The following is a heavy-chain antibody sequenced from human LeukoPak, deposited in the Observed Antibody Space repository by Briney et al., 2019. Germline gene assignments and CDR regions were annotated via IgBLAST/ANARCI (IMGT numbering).Heavy chain of an antibody. J-gene: IGHJ4*02. CDR2: IYTSGST. D-gene: IGHD5-24*01. V-gene: IGHV4-39*07. CDR3: ARASGDGYILDY. CDR1: GGSISSSSYY. Sequence: SETLSLTCTVSGGSISSSSYYWGWIRQPPGKGLEWIGSIYTSGSTNYNPSLKRRVTMSVDTSKNQFSLKLSSVTAADTAVYYCARASGDGYILDYWGQGTLVTVSS.